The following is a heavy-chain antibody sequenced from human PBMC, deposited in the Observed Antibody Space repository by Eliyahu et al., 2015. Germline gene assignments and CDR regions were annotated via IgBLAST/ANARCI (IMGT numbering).Heavy chain of an antibody. V-gene: IGHV4-59*08. CDR2: IYYSGST. CDR3: ARGSYYVDY. Sequence: QVQPQESGPGLVKPSETLSLTCTVSGGSISSYYWSWIRQPPGKGLEWIGYIYYSGSTNYNPSLKSRVTISVDTSKNQFSLKLSSVTAADTAVYYCARGSYYVDYWGQGTLVTVSS. D-gene: IGHD1-26*01. J-gene: IGHJ4*02. CDR1: GGSISSYY.